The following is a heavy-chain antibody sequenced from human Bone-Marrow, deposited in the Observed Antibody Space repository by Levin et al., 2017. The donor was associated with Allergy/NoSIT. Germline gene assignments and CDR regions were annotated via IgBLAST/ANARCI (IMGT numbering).Heavy chain of an antibody. J-gene: IGHJ5*01. CDR1: GYSFISYD. CDR3: ARRGWFRS. D-gene: IGHD3-16*01. V-gene: IGHV1-8*01. Sequence: ASVKVSCKAFGYSFISYDINWVRQATGQGLEWMGWMNPNSGNTGFAQKFQARVTMTWDTSINTPFMELSSLTSEDTAVYYCARRGWFRSWGQGTLVTVSS. CDR2: MNPNSGNT.